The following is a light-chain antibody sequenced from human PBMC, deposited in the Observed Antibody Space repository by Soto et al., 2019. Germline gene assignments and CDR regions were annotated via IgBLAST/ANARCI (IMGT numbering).Light chain of an antibody. J-gene: IGKJ1*01. CDR1: KSVSNY. CDR2: GAS. Sequence: EFVLTQSPGTLSLSPGERATLACRASKSVSNYLAWYQQKSGQAPRLLIYGASSRASGIPDRFSGSGSGTDFTLTISRVEPEDFAVYYCQQYGSSLTFGLGTKVDI. CDR3: QQYGSSLT. V-gene: IGKV3-20*01.